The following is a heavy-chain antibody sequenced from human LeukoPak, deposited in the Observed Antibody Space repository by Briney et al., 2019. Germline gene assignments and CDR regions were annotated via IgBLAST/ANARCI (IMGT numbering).Heavy chain of an antibody. V-gene: IGHV4-38-2*01. Sequence: PSETLSLTCAVSGYSISSGYYCGWIRQPPGKGLEWIGSIYHSGGTYYNPSLKSRVTISLDTSMNQFSLKLSSVTAADTAVYYCARRTSGWYIDYWGQGTLVTVSS. CDR2: IYHSGGT. J-gene: IGHJ4*02. D-gene: IGHD6-19*01. CDR1: GYSISSGYY. CDR3: ARRTSGWYIDY.